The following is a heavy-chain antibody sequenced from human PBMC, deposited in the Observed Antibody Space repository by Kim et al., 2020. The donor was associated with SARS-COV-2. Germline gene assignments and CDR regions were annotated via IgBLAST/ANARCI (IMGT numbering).Heavy chain of an antibody. CDR2: IYHTGKT. CDR1: GFTLITDH. V-gene: IGHV3-53*01. Sequence: VGSLRLSCAASGFTLITDHVSWVRQAPGKGLEWVSIIYHTGKTYNADSVKGRFTMSRDISKNTLYLQMNSLRAEDTAVYYCARVWELAYDHWGQGILVTVSA. J-gene: IGHJ4*02. D-gene: IGHD1-26*01. CDR3: ARVWELAYDH.